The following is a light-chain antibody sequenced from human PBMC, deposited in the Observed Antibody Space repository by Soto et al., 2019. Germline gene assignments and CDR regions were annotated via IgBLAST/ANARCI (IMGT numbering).Light chain of an antibody. Sequence: DIQRTQSPSSVSASVGDRVTIPYRASQGISNSLAWYQQKPGKAPKXVIYAASSLPSGVPSRFSGSGSGTDFTLTIDSLQPEDFATYFCQQANRFPITFGQGTRLEIK. CDR1: QGISNS. J-gene: IGKJ5*01. CDR2: AAS. V-gene: IGKV1D-12*01. CDR3: QQANRFPIT.